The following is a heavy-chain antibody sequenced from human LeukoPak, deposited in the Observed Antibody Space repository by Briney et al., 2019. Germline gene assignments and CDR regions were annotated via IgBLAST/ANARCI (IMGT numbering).Heavy chain of an antibody. V-gene: IGHV3-23*01. J-gene: IGHJ4*02. CDR2: IFSDGAGTT. D-gene: IGHD1-26*01. CDR1: GFTLSAYT. Sequence: PGGSLRLSCAASGFTLSAYTMSWVRQPPGKGLEWVSTIFSDGAGTTYYVDSVKGRFTISRDNSKNTVYLQMSSLRAEDTAVYFCARDKPPDGRWEVDHWGQGTPVTVSS. CDR3: ARDKPPDGRWEVDH.